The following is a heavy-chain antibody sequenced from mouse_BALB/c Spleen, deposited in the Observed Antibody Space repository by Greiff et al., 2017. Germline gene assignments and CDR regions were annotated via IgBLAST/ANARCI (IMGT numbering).Heavy chain of an antibody. Sequence: VQLQQPGAELVKPGAPVKLSCKASGYTFTSYWMNWVKQRPGRGLEWIGRIDPSDSETHYNQKFKDKATLTVDKSSSTAYIQLSSLTSEDSAVYYCAREGFITTGDWYFDVWGAGTTVTVSS. CDR1: GYTFTSYW. CDR2: IDPSDSET. J-gene: IGHJ1*01. D-gene: IGHD1-1*01. CDR3: AREGFITTGDWYFDV. V-gene: IGHV1-69*02.